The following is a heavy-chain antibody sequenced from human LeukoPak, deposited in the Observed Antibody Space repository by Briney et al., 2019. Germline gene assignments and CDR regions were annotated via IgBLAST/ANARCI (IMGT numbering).Heavy chain of an antibody. Sequence: GGSLRLSCAASGFIFSNYAMTWVRQAPGKGLEWVSSSGSTTDYSDSVKGRFTISRDNSKNTLYLQMNSLRADDTAVYYCTRDSSYGDYSTAFDYWGQGALVTASS. CDR1: GFIFSNYA. J-gene: IGHJ4*02. CDR3: TRDSSYGDYSTAFDY. D-gene: IGHD4-17*01. CDR2: SGSTT. V-gene: IGHV3-23*01.